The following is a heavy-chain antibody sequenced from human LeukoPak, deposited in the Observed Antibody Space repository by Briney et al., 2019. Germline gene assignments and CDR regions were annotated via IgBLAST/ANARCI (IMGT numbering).Heavy chain of an antibody. Sequence: GGSLRLSCAASGFTFSSYAMSWVRQAPGKGLEWVSAISGSGGSTYYADSVKGRFTISRDNSKNSLYLQMNSLRAEDTALYYCAKDIDSGWSLFAFDIWGQGTMVTVSS. CDR3: AKDIDSGWSLFAFDI. D-gene: IGHD6-19*01. J-gene: IGHJ3*02. CDR2: ISGSGGST. V-gene: IGHV3-23*01. CDR1: GFTFSSYA.